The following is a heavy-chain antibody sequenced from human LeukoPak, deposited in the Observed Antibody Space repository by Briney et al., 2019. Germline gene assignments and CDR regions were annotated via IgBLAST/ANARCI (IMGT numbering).Heavy chain of an antibody. CDR2: ITPGNSDT. CDR3: ATRIDGTYY. CDR1: GYNFTSYW. D-gene: IGHD1-26*01. Sequence: GESLTISCKGLGYNFTSYWIGGVRQPQRRGMEWMAIITPGNSDTQYSPSLQGQVTISADKSISTAYLQWSSLKASDSAMYYCATRIDGTYYWGQGTLVTVSS. V-gene: IGHV5-51*01. J-gene: IGHJ4*02.